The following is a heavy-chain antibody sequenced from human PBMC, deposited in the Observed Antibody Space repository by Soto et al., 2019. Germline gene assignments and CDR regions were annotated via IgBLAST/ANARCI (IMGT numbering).Heavy chain of an antibody. CDR1: GFPFSSYW. J-gene: IGHJ4*02. Sequence: EVQLVESGGDLVQRGGSLRLSCAASGFPFSSYWMHWVRHTPGKGLDWVARISGDGVTTYYADSVTRRFTVSRANAKNTLSLQISGLRAEDTAVYYCAREYYGLLTGYYTDYWGQGTLVSVSS. CDR3: AREYYGLLTGYYTDY. CDR2: ISGDGVTT. D-gene: IGHD3-9*01. V-gene: IGHV3-74*01.